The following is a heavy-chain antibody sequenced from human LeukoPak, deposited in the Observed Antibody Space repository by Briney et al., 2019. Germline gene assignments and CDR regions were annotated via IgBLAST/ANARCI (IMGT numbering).Heavy chain of an antibody. V-gene: IGHV4-4*08. J-gene: IGHJ5*02. Sequence: SETLSLTCTVSGGSISSYYWSWIRQPPGKGLEWIGYIYTSGSTNYNPSLKSRVTMSVDTSKNQFSLKLSSVTAADTAVYYCARGVEYYDFWSGPPPLNWFDPWGQGTLITASS. CDR2: IYTSGST. D-gene: IGHD3-3*01. CDR3: ARGVEYYDFWSGPPPLNWFDP. CDR1: GGSISSYY.